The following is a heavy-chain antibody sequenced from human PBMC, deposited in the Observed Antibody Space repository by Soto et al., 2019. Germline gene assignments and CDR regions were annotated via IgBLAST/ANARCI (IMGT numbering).Heavy chain of an antibody. CDR1: GFIFENFG. D-gene: IGHD1-26*01. CDR2: ISGSGFKK. Sequence: GGSLRFSCAASGFIFENFGMSWVRQAPGKGLEWISSISGSGFKKYYADSVKGRFTISRDNSKSTVYLELNNLSAEDTAVYHCAKNQGVELVPLATVDWFDPWGQGSVVTVSS. J-gene: IGHJ5*02. V-gene: IGHV3-23*01. CDR3: AKNQGVELVPLATVDWFDP.